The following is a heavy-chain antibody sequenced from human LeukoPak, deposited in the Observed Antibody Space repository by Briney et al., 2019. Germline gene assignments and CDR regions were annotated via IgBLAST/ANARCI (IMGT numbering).Heavy chain of an antibody. CDR3: ASVAKAVAGTLDY. V-gene: IGHV3-21*01. CDR1: GFTFSSYS. CDR2: IRSSSSYI. Sequence: PGGSLRLSCAASGFTFSSYSMNWVRQAPGKGLEWVSSIRSSSSYIYYADSVKGRFTTSRDNAKNSLYLQMNSLRAEDTAVYYCASVAKAVAGTLDYWGQGTLVTVSS. D-gene: IGHD6-19*01. J-gene: IGHJ4*02.